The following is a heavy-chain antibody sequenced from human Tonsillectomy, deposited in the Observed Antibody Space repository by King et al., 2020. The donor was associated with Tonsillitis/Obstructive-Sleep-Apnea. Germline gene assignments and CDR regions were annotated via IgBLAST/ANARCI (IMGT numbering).Heavy chain of an antibody. CDR2: ISYDGRDK. V-gene: IGHV3-30*01. D-gene: IGHD6-13*01. CDR1: GFTLSSYA. Sequence: QLVESGGGVVQPGRSLRLSCAASGFTLSSYAMHWVRQAPGTGLEWVAVISYDGRDKYYADSVKGRFTISRDNSKKTLDLLLNSRRAEDTVVYYCARGTPAAAGPYLDYWGQGTLVTVSS. CDR3: ARGTPAAAGPYLDY. J-gene: IGHJ4*02.